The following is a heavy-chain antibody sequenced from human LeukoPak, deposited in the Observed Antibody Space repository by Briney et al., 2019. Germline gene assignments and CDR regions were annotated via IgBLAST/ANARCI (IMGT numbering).Heavy chain of an antibody. CDR2: IYPGDSDT. J-gene: IGHJ4*02. CDR1: GYSFTSYW. V-gene: IGHV5-51*01. D-gene: IGHD3-10*01. Sequence: GASVKVSCKASGYSFTSYWIGWVRQMPGKGLEWMGIIYPGDSDTRYSPSFQGQVTISGDKSISTAYLQWSSLKASDTAMYYCARSAMVRGVMSNFDYWGQGTLVTVSS. CDR3: ARSAMVRGVMSNFDY.